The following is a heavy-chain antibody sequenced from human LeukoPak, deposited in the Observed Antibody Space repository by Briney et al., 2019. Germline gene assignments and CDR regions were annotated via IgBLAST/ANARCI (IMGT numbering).Heavy chain of an antibody. D-gene: IGHD2-2*01. CDR2: INPNSGGT. Sequence: ASVTVSCMASVYTFTGYYIHWVRQAPGQGREWMGWINPNSGGTNYAQKFQGRVTMTSDTSISTAYMELSGLRSDDTALYYCARDNSCSSSSCGNSYMDVWGKGTTVTVSS. CDR1: VYTFTGYY. CDR3: ARDNSCSSSSCGNSYMDV. J-gene: IGHJ6*03. V-gene: IGHV1-2*02.